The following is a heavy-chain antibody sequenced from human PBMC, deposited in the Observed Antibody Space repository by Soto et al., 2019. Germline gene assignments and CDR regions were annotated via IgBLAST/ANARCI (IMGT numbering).Heavy chain of an antibody. CDR1: GGSISSGDYY. CDR2: IYYSGST. CDR3: ARVSACSSTSCYTAIGGGYSYGLLDY. V-gene: IGHV4-30-4*01. Sequence: PSETLSRTCTVSGGSISSGDYYWSWIRQPPGKGLEWIGYIYYSGSTYYNPSLKSRVTISVDTSKNQFSLKLSSVTAADTAVYYCARVSACSSTSCYTAIGGGYSYGLLDYWGQGTLVTVSS. J-gene: IGHJ4*02. D-gene: IGHD2-2*02.